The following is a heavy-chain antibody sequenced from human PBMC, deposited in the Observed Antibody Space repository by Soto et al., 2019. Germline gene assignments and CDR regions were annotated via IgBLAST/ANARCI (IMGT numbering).Heavy chain of an antibody. Sequence: QVQLVESGGGVVQPGRSLRLSCAASGFTFSSYGMHWVRQAPGKGLEWVAVISHDGSNKYYVDSVKGRFTISRDNSKNTLYLQMNSLRAEDTAVYYCAKAEVDTAMVTGFDYWGQGTLVTVSS. V-gene: IGHV3-30*18. J-gene: IGHJ4*02. CDR3: AKAEVDTAMVTGFDY. D-gene: IGHD5-18*01. CDR2: ISHDGSNK. CDR1: GFTFSSYG.